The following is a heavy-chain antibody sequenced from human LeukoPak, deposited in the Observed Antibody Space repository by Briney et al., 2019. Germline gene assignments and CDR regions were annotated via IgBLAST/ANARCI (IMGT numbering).Heavy chain of an antibody. D-gene: IGHD3-22*01. V-gene: IGHV4-4*07. CDR3: ARDRGNYYDSSGYSGFDY. CDR2: IYTSGGT. CDR1: GGSISSYY. J-gene: IGHJ4*02. Sequence: PSETLSLTCTVSGGSISSYYWSWIRQPAGKGLEWIGRIYTSGGTNYNPSLKSRVTMSVDTPKNQFSLKLSSVTAADTAVYYCARDRGNYYDSSGYSGFDYWGQGTLVTVSS.